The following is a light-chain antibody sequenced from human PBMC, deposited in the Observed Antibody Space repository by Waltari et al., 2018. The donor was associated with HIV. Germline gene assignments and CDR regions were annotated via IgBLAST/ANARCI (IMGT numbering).Light chain of an antibody. V-gene: IGLV2-23*01. CDR2: EGT. CDR3: CSCATPNTRV. J-gene: IGLJ3*02. Sequence: GSPGQSISISCTGTSSDVGSCKFVSWYQQHPGKAPKLLIYEGTKRPSGVSNRFSASKSGNTASLTISGLQAEDEADYYCCSCATPNTRVFGGGTKLTVL. CDR1: SSDVGSCKF.